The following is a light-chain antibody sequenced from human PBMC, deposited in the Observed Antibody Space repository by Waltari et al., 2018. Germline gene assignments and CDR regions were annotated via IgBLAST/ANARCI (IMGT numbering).Light chain of an antibody. J-gene: IGKJ3*01. CDR3: QQYGSSRFT. CDR1: QSVNSSY. Sequence: EIVLTQSPGTLSLSPGERATLSCRASQSVNSSYLAWYQQNPGQAPRLLIYGASSRATGIPDRFSGSGSGTDFTLTISRLEPEDFAVYYCQQYGSSRFTFGPGTKVDIK. CDR2: GAS. V-gene: IGKV3-20*01.